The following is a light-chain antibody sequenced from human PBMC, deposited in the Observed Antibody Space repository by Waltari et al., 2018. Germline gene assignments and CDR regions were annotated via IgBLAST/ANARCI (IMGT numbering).Light chain of an antibody. V-gene: IGKV3-20*01. CDR3: QQYDISPLT. CDR2: GAS. J-gene: IGKJ4*01. CDR1: QTVRTTY. Sequence: EIVLTKSPGTLALSPGARATLSCRARQTVRTTYVAWYQQKPGQAPTPLIYGASSRATGIPDRFSGSGSGADFSLTISSLEPEDFAVYYCQQYDISPLTFGGGTKVEIK.